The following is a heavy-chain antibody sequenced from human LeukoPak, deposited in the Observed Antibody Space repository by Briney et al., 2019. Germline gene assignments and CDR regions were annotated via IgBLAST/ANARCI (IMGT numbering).Heavy chain of an antibody. Sequence: GESLKISRKGSGYSFTNYWIGWVRQMPGKGLEWMGIIYPGDSDTRYSPSFQGQVTISADKSISTAYLQWSSLKASDTAMYYCARESRDGYNQGDYWGQGTLVTVSS. CDR2: IYPGDSDT. J-gene: IGHJ4*02. CDR3: ARESRDGYNQGDY. CDR1: GYSFTNYW. V-gene: IGHV5-51*01. D-gene: IGHD5-24*01.